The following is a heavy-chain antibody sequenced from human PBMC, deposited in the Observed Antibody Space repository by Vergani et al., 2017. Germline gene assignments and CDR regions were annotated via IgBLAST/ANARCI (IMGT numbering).Heavy chain of an antibody. Sequence: VQLVESGGGLVQPGGSLRLSCAASGFTFSSNGMHWVRQAPGKGLEWVAVISYDGSNKYYADSVKGRFTISRDNSKNTLYLQMNSLRAEDTAVYYCAKGVAATGDYFYYYMDVWGKGTTVTVSS. D-gene: IGHD6-13*01. J-gene: IGHJ6*03. CDR3: AKGVAATGDYFYYYMDV. CDR2: ISYDGSNK. CDR1: GFTFSSNG. V-gene: IGHV3-30*18.